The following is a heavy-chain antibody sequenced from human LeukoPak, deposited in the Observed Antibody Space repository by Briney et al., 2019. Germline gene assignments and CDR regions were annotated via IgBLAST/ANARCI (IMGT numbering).Heavy chain of an antibody. CDR3: AKVAEMATILPYFDC. V-gene: IGHV1-2*02. CDR1: GYTFTDYY. CDR2: INPNSGGT. Sequence: ASVKVSCKASGYTFTDYYIHWVRQAPGQGLEWMGWINPNSGGTNYAQKFQGRVTMTRATSINTASMELSRLKSDDTAVFYCAKVAEMATILPYFDCWGQRTQLTVSS. D-gene: IGHD5-24*01. J-gene: IGHJ4*02.